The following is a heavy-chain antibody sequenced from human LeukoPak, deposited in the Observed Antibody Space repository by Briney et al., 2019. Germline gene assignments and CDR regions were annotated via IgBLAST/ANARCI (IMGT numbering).Heavy chain of an antibody. Sequence: PGGSLRLSCAASGFTFSSYGMPWVRQAPGKGLEWVAVISYDGSNKYYADSVKGRFTISRDNSKNTLYLQMNSLRAEDTAVYYCANGASGSGHFQHWGQGTLVTVSS. J-gene: IGHJ1*01. CDR3: ANGASGSGHFQH. V-gene: IGHV3-30*18. D-gene: IGHD6-19*01. CDR1: GFTFSSYG. CDR2: ISYDGSNK.